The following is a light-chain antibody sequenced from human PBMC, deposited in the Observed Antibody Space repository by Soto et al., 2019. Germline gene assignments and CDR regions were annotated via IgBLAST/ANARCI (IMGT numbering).Light chain of an antibody. J-gene: IGLJ1*01. CDR1: SSNIGSNT. V-gene: IGLV1-44*01. CDR2: SNN. Sequence: QSVLTQPASASGTHRQRVTISCSGSSSNIGSNTVNWYQQLPGTAPKLLIYSNNQRPSGVPDRFSGSKSGTSASLAISGLQSEDEADYYCAAWDDSLNGFYVFGTGTKVTVL. CDR3: AAWDDSLNGFYV.